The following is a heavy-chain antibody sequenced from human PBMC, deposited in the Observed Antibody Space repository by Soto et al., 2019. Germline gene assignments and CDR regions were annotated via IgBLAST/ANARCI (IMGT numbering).Heavy chain of an antibody. CDR3: ARYNAASGTYYFDF. J-gene: IGHJ4*02. CDR2: INHRGSA. D-gene: IGHD6-13*01. CDR1: GASVSSTYW. Sequence: SETLSLTCAVSGASVSSTYWWSWVCQPPGKGPEWIGEINHRGSANYNPSLKSRVTISVDISKSQFSLRLTSVTAADTAVYYCARYNAASGTYYFDFWGQGALVTVSS. V-gene: IGHV4-4*02.